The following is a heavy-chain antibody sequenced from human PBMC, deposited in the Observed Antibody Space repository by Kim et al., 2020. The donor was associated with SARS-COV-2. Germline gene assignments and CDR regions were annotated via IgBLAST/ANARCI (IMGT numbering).Heavy chain of an antibody. CDR3: ARTNGVATIWGGADY. V-gene: IGHV3-33*01. CDR1: GFTFSSYA. D-gene: IGHD5-12*01. J-gene: IGHJ4*01. CDR2: IWYDGSNK. Sequence: GGSLRLSCAASGFTFSSYAMHWVRQAPDKGLEWVAVIWYDGSNKYYADSVKGRFTISRDNSKNTLYLQMNSLRAEDTAVYYCARTNGVATIWGGADYWG.